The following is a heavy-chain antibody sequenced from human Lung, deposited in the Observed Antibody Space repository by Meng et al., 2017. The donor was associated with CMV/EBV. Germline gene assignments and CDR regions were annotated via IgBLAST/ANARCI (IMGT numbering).Heavy chain of an antibody. CDR1: GGSISSYY. CDR3: ARESVYSSGWNWFDP. V-gene: IGHV4-59*01. Sequence: SETXSLXCTVSGGSISSYYWSWIRQPPGKGLEWIGYIYYSGSTNYNPSLKSRVTISVDTSKNQFSLKLSSVTAADTAVYYCARESVYSSGWNWFDPWGQGTXVTVSS. J-gene: IGHJ5*02. CDR2: IYYSGST. D-gene: IGHD6-19*01.